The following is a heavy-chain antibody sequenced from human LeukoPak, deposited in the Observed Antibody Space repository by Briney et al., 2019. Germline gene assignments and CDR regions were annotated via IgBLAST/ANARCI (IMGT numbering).Heavy chain of an antibody. Sequence: ASVKVSCKASGYTFTSYDINWVRQATGQGLEWMGWMNPNSGNTNYAQNLQGRVTMTRDTSTSAAYMDLRSLRSDDTAVYYCARGPIAAAGDYWGQGTLVAVSS. J-gene: IGHJ4*02. CDR2: MNPNSGNT. D-gene: IGHD6-13*01. CDR3: ARGPIAAAGDY. CDR1: GYTFTSYD. V-gene: IGHV1-8*01.